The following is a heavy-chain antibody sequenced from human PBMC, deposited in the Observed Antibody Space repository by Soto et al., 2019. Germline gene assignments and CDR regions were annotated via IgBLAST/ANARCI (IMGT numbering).Heavy chain of an antibody. CDR3: ARTVGAAYYFDY. D-gene: IGHD3-16*01. CDR1: GDSMSKDY. J-gene: IGHJ4*02. CDR2: IWTSGST. V-gene: IGHV4-4*07. Sequence: QVQLQESGPGLVKPSETLSLTCNVSGDSMSKDYWCWVRQPAGKGLEWIGRIWTSGSTNYNPSLKSRVSMSIETSNKPFSLDLKSVTAADTAVYYCARTVGAAYYFDYWGQGVLVTVSS.